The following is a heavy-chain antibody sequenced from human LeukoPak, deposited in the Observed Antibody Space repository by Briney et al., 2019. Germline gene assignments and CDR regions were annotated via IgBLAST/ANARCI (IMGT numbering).Heavy chain of an antibody. V-gene: IGHV4-59*01. CDR2: IYYSGTT. CDR3: ARGFGYFDWFPVY. Sequence: SETRSLTCTVSGGSISSYYWSWIRQPPGKGLEWIGYIYYSGTTNYNPSLKSRVTISVDTSKNQFSLKLNSVTPADTAVYYCARGFGYFDWFPVYWGQGTLVTVSS. D-gene: IGHD3-9*01. J-gene: IGHJ4*02. CDR1: GGSISSYY.